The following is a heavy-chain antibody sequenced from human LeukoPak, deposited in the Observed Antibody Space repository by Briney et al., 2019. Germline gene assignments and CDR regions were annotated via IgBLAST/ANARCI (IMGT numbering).Heavy chain of an antibody. V-gene: IGHV1-2*02. D-gene: IGHD3-10*01. Sequence: ASVKVSCKASGYTFTGYYMHWVRQAPGQGLEWMGWINPNSGGTNYAQKFQGRVTMTRDTSISTAYMELSRLRSDDTAVYYCASVVLWFGELSQVGWFDPWGQGTLVTVSS. CDR1: GYTFTGYY. CDR2: INPNSGGT. CDR3: ASVVLWFGELSQVGWFDP. J-gene: IGHJ5*02.